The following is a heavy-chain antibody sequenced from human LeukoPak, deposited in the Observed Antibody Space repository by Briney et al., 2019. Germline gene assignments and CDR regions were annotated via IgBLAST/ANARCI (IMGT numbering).Heavy chain of an antibody. CDR3: ARQIRFLEWLFDY. Sequence: PSETLSLTCSVSGGSIISSSYYWGWIRQPPGKGLEWIGSIYYSGRTYCNPSLKSRVTISIDTSRSQFSLKLSSVTAADTAVYYCARQIRFLEWLFDYWGQGTLVTVSS. J-gene: IGHJ4*02. D-gene: IGHD3-3*01. V-gene: IGHV4-39*01. CDR1: GGSIISSSYY. CDR2: IYYSGRT.